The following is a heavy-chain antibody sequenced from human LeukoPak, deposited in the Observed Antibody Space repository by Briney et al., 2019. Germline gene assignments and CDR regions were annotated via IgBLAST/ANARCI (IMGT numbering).Heavy chain of an antibody. CDR3: ARHITGVVPAAYDY. D-gene: IGHD2-2*01. Sequence: GGSLRLSCAASGFTFSSYSMNWVRQAPGKGLDWVSYISSRSATIYYADSVKGRFTISRDNAKNSLYLQMNSLRAEDTAVYYCARHITGVVPAAYDYWGQGTLVTVSS. V-gene: IGHV3-48*01. J-gene: IGHJ4*02. CDR2: ISSRSATI. CDR1: GFTFSSYS.